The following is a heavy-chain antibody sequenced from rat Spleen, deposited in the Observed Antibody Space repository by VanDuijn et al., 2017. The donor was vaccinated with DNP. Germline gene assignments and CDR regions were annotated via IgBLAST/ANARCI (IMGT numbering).Heavy chain of an antibody. D-gene: IGHD1-2*01. CDR1: GFTFSDYA. Sequence: EVQLVESGGGLVQPGNSLKLSCAASGFTFSDYAMAWVRQSPKKGLEWVATIIYDGSSSFYRDSVKGRFTISRDDAKSTLYLQMNSLRSEDTATYYCARQLYLPLFDYWGQGVMVTVSS. CDR3: ARQLYLPLFDY. J-gene: IGHJ2*01. V-gene: IGHV5-17*01. CDR2: IIYDGSSS.